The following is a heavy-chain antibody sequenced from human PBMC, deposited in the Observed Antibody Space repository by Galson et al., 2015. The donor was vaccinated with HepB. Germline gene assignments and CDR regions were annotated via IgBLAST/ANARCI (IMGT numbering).Heavy chain of an antibody. CDR1: GFTFTTYA. J-gene: IGHJ4*02. D-gene: IGHD3-16*01. CDR2: ISDDGNNE. V-gene: IGHV3-30-3*01. Sequence: SLRLSCAASGFTFTTYAMHWVRQAPGKGLGWVAVISDDGNNETCADSVKGRFTISRDNVRNTLYLQMNSLRAEDTAVYYCARGGSSKTLDYWGQGTLVTVSS. CDR3: ARGGSSKTLDY.